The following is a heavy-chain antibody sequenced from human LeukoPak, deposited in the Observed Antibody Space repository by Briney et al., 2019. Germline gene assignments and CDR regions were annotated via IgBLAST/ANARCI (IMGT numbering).Heavy chain of an antibody. V-gene: IGHV3-23*01. CDR1: GFTFSTCA. Sequence: GGSLRLSCAASGFTFSTCAINWVRQAPGKGLEWVSAISGSGSKTFYADSVKGRFTISRDNPKNTLYLQMNSLRPEDTAIYYCVKEPRGYSFSFDIWGQGTMVTVSS. D-gene: IGHD5-18*01. J-gene: IGHJ3*02. CDR2: ISGSGSKT. CDR3: VKEPRGYSFSFDI.